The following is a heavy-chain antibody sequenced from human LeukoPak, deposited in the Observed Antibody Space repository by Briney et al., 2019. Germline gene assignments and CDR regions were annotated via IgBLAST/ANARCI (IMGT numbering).Heavy chain of an antibody. Sequence: PGGSLRLSCVASGLSFSGYAMHWVRQAPGKGLEWASVISADGGSTYYADSVKGRFSISRDNAQNSLFLKTSSLRVEDTAVYYCARVLGWLGDLGYYGVDVWGQGTTVTVSS. V-gene: IGHV3-33*08. CDR2: ISADGGST. J-gene: IGHJ6*02. CDR3: ARVLGWLGDLGYYGVDV. D-gene: IGHD3-10*01. CDR1: GLSFSGYA.